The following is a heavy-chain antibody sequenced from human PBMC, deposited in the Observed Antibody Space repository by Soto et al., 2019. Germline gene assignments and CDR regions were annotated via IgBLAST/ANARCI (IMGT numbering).Heavy chain of an antibody. V-gene: IGHV4-39*01. CDR3: ATSHGFDP. J-gene: IGHJ5*02. CDR1: GGSISSRGYY. D-gene: IGHD2-2*01. Sequence: QLQLQESGPGLVKPSETLSLTCTVSGGSISSRGYYWGWIRQPPGKGLEWIGTIYYSGSTYYNPALKSRVTISVDTSKNQVSLQLSSVTAADTAVYYCATSHGFDPWGQGPLVPVSS. CDR2: IYYSGST.